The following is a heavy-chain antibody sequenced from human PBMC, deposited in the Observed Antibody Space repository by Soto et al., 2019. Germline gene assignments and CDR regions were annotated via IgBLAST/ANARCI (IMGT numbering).Heavy chain of an antibody. CDR2: TIPILDVA. CDR3: ARESPIGSTYSGYDAIDS. Sequence: QVQLVQSGAEVKKPGSSVKVSCKASGGTFSTSTFTWVRQAPGQGLEWMGRTIPILDVADYAQDFQGRVTITADKSTSTAYMELTSLKSKDSAVYYCARESPIGSTYSGYDAIDSWGQGTLVTVSS. V-gene: IGHV1-69*08. J-gene: IGHJ4*02. CDR1: GGTFSTST. D-gene: IGHD5-12*01.